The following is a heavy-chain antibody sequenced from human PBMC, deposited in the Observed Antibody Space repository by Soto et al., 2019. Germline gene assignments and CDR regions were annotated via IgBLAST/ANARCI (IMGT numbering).Heavy chain of an antibody. CDR2: ISSYNGNT. CDR3: SRDPSTTMVRGVHGRCFDP. CDR1: GXGXXSRG. V-gene: IGHV1-18*01. D-gene: IGHD3-10*01. J-gene: IGHJ5*02. Sequence: ASVXVXWXACGXGXXSRGRIWVXQXXXKGLEWMGWISSYNGNTNYAQKLQGRVTMTTDTSTSTAYMELRSLRSDDTAVYYCSRDPSTTMVRGVHGRCFDPWGQGTLVTVSS.